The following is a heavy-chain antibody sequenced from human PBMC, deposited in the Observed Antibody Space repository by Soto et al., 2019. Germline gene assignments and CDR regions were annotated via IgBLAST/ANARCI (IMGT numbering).Heavy chain of an antibody. CDR3: AKVGYCSGGSSYSDLFYFDY. Sequence: GGSLRLSCAASGFTFSSYAMSWVRQAPGKGLEWVSAISGSGGSTYYADSVKGRFTISRDNSKNTLYLQMNSLRAEDTAVYYCAKVGYCSGGSSYSDLFYFDYWGQGTLVTVSS. CDR2: ISGSGGST. J-gene: IGHJ4*02. CDR1: GFTFSSYA. V-gene: IGHV3-23*01. D-gene: IGHD2-15*01.